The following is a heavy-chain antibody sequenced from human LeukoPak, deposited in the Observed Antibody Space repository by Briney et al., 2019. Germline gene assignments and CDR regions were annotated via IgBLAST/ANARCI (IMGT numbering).Heavy chain of an antibody. V-gene: IGHV4-30-4*01. Sequence: SETLSPTCTVSGGSISSGDYYWNWIRQAPGKGLEWVGYISYSGSINYNPSLKSRVTISVDTTKNQFSLKLSSVTAADTAVYYCARGMYCSSISCYGSYFDYWGQGTLVTVSS. CDR2: ISYSGSI. J-gene: IGHJ4*02. CDR3: ARGMYCSSISCYGSYFDY. D-gene: IGHD2-2*01. CDR1: GGSISSGDYY.